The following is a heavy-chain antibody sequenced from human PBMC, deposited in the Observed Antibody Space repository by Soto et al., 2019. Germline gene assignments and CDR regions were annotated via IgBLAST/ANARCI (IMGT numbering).Heavy chain of an antibody. Sequence: SGPTLVNPTQTLTLTCTFSGFSLSTSRMRVSWIRQPPGKALEWLARIDWDDDKFYSTSLKTRLTISKDTSKNQVVLTMTNMDPVDTATYYCARMVGIVGATYYFDYWGQGTLVTVSS. D-gene: IGHD1-26*01. CDR1: GFSLSTSRMR. CDR3: ARMVGIVGATYYFDY. CDR2: IDWDDDK. J-gene: IGHJ4*02. V-gene: IGHV2-70*04.